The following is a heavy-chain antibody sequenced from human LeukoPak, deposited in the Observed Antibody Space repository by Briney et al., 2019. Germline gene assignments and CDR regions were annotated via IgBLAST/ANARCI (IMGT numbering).Heavy chain of an antibody. J-gene: IGHJ4*02. CDR2: IYYSGST. Sequence: SETLSLTCTVSGGSISSSLYYWGWIRQPPGKGLEWIGYIYYSGSTNYNPSLKSRVTISVDTSKNQFSLKLSSVTAADTAVYYCARDRRYCSGGSCYGFDYWGQGTLVTVSS. CDR1: GGSISSSLYY. CDR3: ARDRRYCSGGSCYGFDY. V-gene: IGHV4-61*05. D-gene: IGHD2-15*01.